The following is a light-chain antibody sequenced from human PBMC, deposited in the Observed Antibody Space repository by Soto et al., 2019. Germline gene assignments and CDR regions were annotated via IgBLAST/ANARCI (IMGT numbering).Light chain of an antibody. CDR1: RSNIGNNA. Sequence: QSVLTQTPSASGTPGQTVTISCSGSRSNIGNNAVSWYQQFPGTARKLLIYNNNQRPSGVPDRFSGSKSGTSASLAISGLQSEDEADYYCPTWDDSLNARGVFGGGTKLTVL. CDR2: NNN. J-gene: IGLJ3*02. V-gene: IGLV1-44*01. CDR3: PTWDDSLNARGV.